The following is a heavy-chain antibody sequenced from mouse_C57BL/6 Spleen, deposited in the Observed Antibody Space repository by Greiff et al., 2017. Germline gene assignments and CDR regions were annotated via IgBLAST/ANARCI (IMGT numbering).Heavy chain of an antibody. D-gene: IGHD2-4*01. CDR1: GFSLRTFGMG. J-gene: IGHJ4*01. CDR3: ARIDDYDGDYAMDY. CDR2: IWWDDDR. Sequence: QVTLKVSGPGILQPSQTLSLTCSFSGFSLRTFGMGVGWIRQPSGKGLEWLAHIWWDDDRYYNPALKSRLTISKDTSKNQVFLKIANVDTADTATYYCARIDDYDGDYAMDYWGQGTSVTVSS. V-gene: IGHV8-8*01.